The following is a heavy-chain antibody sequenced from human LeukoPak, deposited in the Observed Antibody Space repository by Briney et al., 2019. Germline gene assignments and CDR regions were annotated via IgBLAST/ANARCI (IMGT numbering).Heavy chain of an antibody. CDR2: ISAYNGNT. D-gene: IGHD1-26*01. J-gene: IGHJ6*03. Sequence: ASVKVSCKASGYTFTSYGISWVLQAPGQGLEWMGWISAYNGNTNYAQKLQGRVTMTTDTSTSTAYMELRSLRSDDTAVYYCARDVSRELLRIAGYYYMDVWGKGTTVTVSS. V-gene: IGHV1-18*01. CDR1: GYTFTSYG. CDR3: ARDVSRELLRIAGYYYMDV.